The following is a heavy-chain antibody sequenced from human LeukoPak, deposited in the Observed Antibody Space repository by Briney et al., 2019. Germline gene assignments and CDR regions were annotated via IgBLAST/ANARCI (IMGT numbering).Heavy chain of an antibody. J-gene: IGHJ1*01. Sequence: SQTLSLTCAISGDSVSSNNAVWHWIRQSPSRGLEWLGRTYYKSKWSSNYAVSVKSRITLTPDTSKNRFSLQLNSVTPDDTAVYYCSRSPDTALVNWGQGTLVTVSS. V-gene: IGHV6-1*01. CDR3: SRSPDTALVN. CDR2: TYYKSKWSS. D-gene: IGHD5-18*01. CDR1: GDSVSSNNAV.